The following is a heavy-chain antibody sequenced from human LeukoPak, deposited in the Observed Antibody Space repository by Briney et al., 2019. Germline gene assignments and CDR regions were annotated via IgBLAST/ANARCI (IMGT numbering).Heavy chain of an antibody. V-gene: IGHV1-8*01. J-gene: IGHJ4*02. CDR3: AXSPTGLXKXNDX. CDR2: MNPNSGNT. Sequence: ASVKVSCKTSGYTFTSDDINWVRQATGQGLEWIGWMNPNSGNTGYAQKFQGRVTMTRNTSISTAYMELSSLRSEDTAIYYCAXSPTGLXKXNDXWGQGTXVTVSS. D-gene: IGHD4-17*01. CDR1: GYTFTSDD.